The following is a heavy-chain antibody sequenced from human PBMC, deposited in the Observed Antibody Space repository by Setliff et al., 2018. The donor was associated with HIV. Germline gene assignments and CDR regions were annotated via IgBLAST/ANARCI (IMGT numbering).Heavy chain of an antibody. J-gene: IGHJ4*02. CDR3: ASHFGYCSSTSCEGY. CDR2: IKQDGSEK. D-gene: IGHD2-2*01. Sequence: GASLTLSCAASGFTFSSYWMSWVRQAPGKGLEWVANIKQDGSEKYYVDSVKGRFTISRDNAKNSLYLQMDSLRAEDTAVYYCASHFGYCSSTSCEGYWGQGALVTVSS. CDR1: GFTFSSYW. V-gene: IGHV3-7*05.